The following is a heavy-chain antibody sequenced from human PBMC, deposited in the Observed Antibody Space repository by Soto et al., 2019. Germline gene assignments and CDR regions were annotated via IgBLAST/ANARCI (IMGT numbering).Heavy chain of an antibody. J-gene: IGHJ4*02. Sequence: GGSLRLSCAASGFTFSSYWMSWVRQAPGKGLEWVANIKQDGSEKYYVESVKGRFTISRDKAKNSLYLQMNSLRAEDTAVYYCARDGRWGYDYIWGSYRYTVDYWGQGTLVTVSS. CDR2: IKQDGSEK. CDR3: ARDGRWGYDYIWGSYRYTVDY. D-gene: IGHD3-16*02. CDR1: GFTFSSYW. V-gene: IGHV3-7*01.